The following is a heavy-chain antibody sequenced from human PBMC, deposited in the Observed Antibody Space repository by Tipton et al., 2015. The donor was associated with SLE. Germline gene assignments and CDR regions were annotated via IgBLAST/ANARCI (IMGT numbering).Heavy chain of an antibody. CDR3: ARDRRHYYGSGSYDAFDI. CDR2: IWYDGSNK. V-gene: IGHV3-33*01. CDR1: GFTFSSYG. D-gene: IGHD3-10*01. Sequence: SLRLSCAASGFTFSSYGMHWVRQAPGKGLEWVAVIWYDGSNKYYADSVKGRFTISRDNAKNSLYLQMNSLRAEDTAVYYCARDRRHYYGSGSYDAFDIWGQGTMVTVSS. J-gene: IGHJ3*02.